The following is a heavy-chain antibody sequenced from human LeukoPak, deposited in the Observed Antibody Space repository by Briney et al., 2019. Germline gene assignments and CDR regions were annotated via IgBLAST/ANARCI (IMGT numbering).Heavy chain of an antibody. V-gene: IGHV1-8*01. J-gene: IGHJ5*02. CDR3: ARAEGYYDSTTNWFDP. Sequence: GASVKVCCKPSGYTFTSYDINWVRQATGQGLEWMGGMNPNRGNTGYAQKFQGRVTMTRNTSISTAYMELSSLRSEDTAVYYCARAEGYYDSTTNWFDPWGQGTLVTVSS. CDR1: GYTFTSYD. D-gene: IGHD3-22*01. CDR2: MNPNRGNT.